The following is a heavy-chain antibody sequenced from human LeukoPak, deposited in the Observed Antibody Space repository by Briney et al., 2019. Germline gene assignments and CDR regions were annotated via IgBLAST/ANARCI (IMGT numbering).Heavy chain of an antibody. D-gene: IGHD5-12*01. CDR3: ARLLGESGAAGRFDP. V-gene: IGHV4-59*08. J-gene: IGHJ5*02. CDR2: IYYSGTT. Sequence: KASETLSLTCSVSGGSISSYYWSWIRQPPGKGLEWIGNIYYSGTTNYNPSLKSRVTISVDKSKNHFSLNLSSVTAADTAVHYCARLLGESGAAGRFDPWGQGTLVTVSS. CDR1: GGSISSYY.